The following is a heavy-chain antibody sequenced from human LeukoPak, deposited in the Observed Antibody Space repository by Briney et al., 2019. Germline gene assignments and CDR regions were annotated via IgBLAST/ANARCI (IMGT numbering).Heavy chain of an antibody. Sequence: GGSLRLSCAASGFSFSSYGMLWVRQAPGKGLEWVAVIWYDGSNKYYANSVKGRFTISRDNSKNTLYLQMNSLRAEDTAVYYCARGGPEWPLDYWGQGTLVTVSS. D-gene: IGHD3-3*01. CDR3: ARGGPEWPLDY. V-gene: IGHV3-33*01. CDR1: GFSFSSYG. CDR2: IWYDGSNK. J-gene: IGHJ4*02.